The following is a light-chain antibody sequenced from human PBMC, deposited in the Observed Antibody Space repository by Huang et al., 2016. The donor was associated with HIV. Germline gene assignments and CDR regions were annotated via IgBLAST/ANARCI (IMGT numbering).Light chain of an antibody. J-gene: IGKJ2*01. CDR3: QQYDNWPPMYT. V-gene: IGKV3-15*01. CDR2: SAS. CDR1: QSVSRN. Sequence: EIVMTQSPATLSVSPGDRATLSCRASQSVSRNLAGYQQKPGQAPRLLSYSASTMGTDVPARFSGSGSGTDFTLTISSLQSEDFAVYYCQQYDNWPPMYTFGQGTKLEI.